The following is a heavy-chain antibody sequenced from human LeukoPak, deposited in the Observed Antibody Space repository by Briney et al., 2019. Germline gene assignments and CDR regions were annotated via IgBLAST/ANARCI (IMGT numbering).Heavy chain of an antibody. J-gene: IGHJ4*02. V-gene: IGHV3-53*01. D-gene: IGHD2-15*01. CDR2: IYSGGAT. Sequence: GSLRLSCAASGFTVSSSYMTWVRQAPGKGLEWVSVIYSGGATYYADSVKGRFTISRDNSKNTLFLQMNSLRAEDTAVYYCARVGGYCSGGSCLAFGSWGQGTLVTVSS. CDR1: GFTVSSSY. CDR3: ARVGGYCSGGSCLAFGS.